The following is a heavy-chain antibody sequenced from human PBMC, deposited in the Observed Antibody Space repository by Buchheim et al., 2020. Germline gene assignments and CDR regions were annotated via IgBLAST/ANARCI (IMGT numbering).Heavy chain of an antibody. CDR1: GFRFNTW. J-gene: IGHJ6*02. CDR3: ASGPGVLRMDV. D-gene: IGHD4/OR15-4a*01. CDR2: LKEDRSEK. Sequence: EVQLVESGGGLVQRGGSLRLSCAASGFRFNTWLSWVRQAPGKGLEWVATLKEDRSEKYYVDSVKDRFTISRDDAKTSMFLQMNSLRVEDTAVYYCASGPGVLRMDVWGQGT. V-gene: IGHV3-7*01.